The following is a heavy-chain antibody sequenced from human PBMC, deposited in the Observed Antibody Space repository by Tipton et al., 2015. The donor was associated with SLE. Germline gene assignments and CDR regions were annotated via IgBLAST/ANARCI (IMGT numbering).Heavy chain of an antibody. CDR2: ISSSSSYI. CDR3: ARANCSGGSCYYRFDY. D-gene: IGHD2-15*01. CDR1: GFTFSSYS. Sequence: SLRLSCAASGFTFSSYSMNWVRQAPGKGLEWVSSISSSSSYIYYADSVKGRFTISRDNAKNSLYLQMNSLRAEDTAVYYCARANCSGGSCYYRFDYWGQGTLVTVSS. V-gene: IGHV3-21*01. J-gene: IGHJ4*02.